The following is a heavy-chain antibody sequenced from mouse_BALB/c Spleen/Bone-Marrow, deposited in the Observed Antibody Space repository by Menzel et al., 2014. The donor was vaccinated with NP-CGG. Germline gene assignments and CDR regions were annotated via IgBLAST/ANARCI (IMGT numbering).Heavy chain of an antibody. CDR3: ARRTTTVVATDY. Sequence: QVQLKQSGAELVKPGASVELSCKASGYTFTSYWMHWVKQRPGQGLEWIGEINPSNGRTNYNEKFKSKATPTVDKSSSTAYMQLSSLTSEDSAVYYCARRTTTVVATDYWGQGTTLTVSS. CDR2: INPSNGRT. D-gene: IGHD1-1*01. V-gene: IGHV1S81*02. CDR1: GYTFTSYW. J-gene: IGHJ2*01.